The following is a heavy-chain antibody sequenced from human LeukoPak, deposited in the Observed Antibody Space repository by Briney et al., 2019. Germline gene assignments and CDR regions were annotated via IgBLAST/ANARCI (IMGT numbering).Heavy chain of an antibody. CDR2: ISSLSGTI. D-gene: IGHD4-17*01. CDR3: VVTVSYYYYYMDV. Sequence: GGSLRLSCAASGFIFRSYSMNWVRQAPGEGLEWVSYISSLSGTIYYADSVKGRFTISRDNAKNSLYLQMDSLRVEDTAVYYCVVTVSYYYYYMDVWGKGTTVTVSS. CDR1: GFIFRSYS. J-gene: IGHJ6*03. V-gene: IGHV3-48*01.